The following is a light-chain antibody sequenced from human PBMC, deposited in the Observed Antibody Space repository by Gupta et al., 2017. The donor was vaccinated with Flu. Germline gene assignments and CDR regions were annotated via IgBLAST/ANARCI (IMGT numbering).Light chain of an antibody. Sequence: ATLSLSPGERATLSCRASRHVSSNFLAWYQQKPGQAPRLLMSEAPYRATGTPDRFSGSGSGTDFTLTISSLEPGDVAVYYCQQFGSIPFTFGPGTKVDIK. V-gene: IGKV3D-20*02. J-gene: IGKJ3*01. CDR2: EAP. CDR1: RHVSSNF. CDR3: QQFGSIPFT.